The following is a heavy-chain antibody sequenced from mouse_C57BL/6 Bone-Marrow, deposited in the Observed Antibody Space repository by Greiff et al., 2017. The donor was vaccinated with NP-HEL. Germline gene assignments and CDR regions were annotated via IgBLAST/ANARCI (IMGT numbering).Heavy chain of an antibody. CDR3: ARFGGKGYYFDY. CDR1: GYTFTDYY. CDR2: INPYNGGT. J-gene: IGHJ2*01. V-gene: IGHV1-19*01. D-gene: IGHD1-1*02. Sequence: VQLQQSGPVLVKPGASVKMSCKASGYTFTDYYMNWVKQSHGKSLEWIGVINPYNGGTSYNQKFKGKATLTVDKSSSTAYMELNSLTSEDSAVYYCARFGGKGYYFDYWGQGTTLTVSS.